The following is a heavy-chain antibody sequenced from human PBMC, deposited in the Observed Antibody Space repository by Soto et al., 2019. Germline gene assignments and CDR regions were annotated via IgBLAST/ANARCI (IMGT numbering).Heavy chain of an antibody. Sequence: GGSLRLSCAASGFTFSSYGMHWVRQAPGKGLEWVAVISYDGSNKYYADSVKGRFTISRDNSKNTLYLQMNSLRAEDTAVYYCAKVKNSGSYPSPFDYWGQGTLVTVSS. CDR3: AKVKNSGSYPSPFDY. V-gene: IGHV3-30*18. D-gene: IGHD1-26*01. CDR1: GFTFSSYG. CDR2: ISYDGSNK. J-gene: IGHJ4*02.